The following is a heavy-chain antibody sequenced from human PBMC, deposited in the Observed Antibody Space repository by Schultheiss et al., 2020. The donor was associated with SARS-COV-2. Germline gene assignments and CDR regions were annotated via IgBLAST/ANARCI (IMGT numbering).Heavy chain of an antibody. CDR3: AREGGSGWYGDAFDI. D-gene: IGHD6-19*01. Sequence: GESLKISCAASGFTFSSYEMNWVRQSPGKGLVWVSRINSDGSSTSYADSVKGRFTISRDNAKNTLYLQMNSLRAEDTAVYYCAREGGSGWYGDAFDIWGQGTMVTVSS. J-gene: IGHJ3*02. CDR1: GFTFSSYE. V-gene: IGHV3-74*01. CDR2: INSDGSST.